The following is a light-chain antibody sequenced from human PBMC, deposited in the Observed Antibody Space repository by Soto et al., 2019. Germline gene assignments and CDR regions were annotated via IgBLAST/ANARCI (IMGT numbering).Light chain of an antibody. Sequence: QAVVTQPRSVSGSPGQSVTISCSGTSSDVGGYNYVSWYQQHPGKAPKLMIYDVNKRPSGVPDRFSGSKSGNTASLTISGLQTDDEADYYCCSFAGTYIFVIFGGGTKLTVL. CDR2: DVN. J-gene: IGLJ2*01. V-gene: IGLV2-11*01. CDR3: CSFAGTYIFVI. CDR1: SSDVGGYNY.